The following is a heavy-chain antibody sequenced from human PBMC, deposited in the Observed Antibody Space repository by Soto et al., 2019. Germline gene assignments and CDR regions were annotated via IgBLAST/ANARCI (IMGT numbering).Heavy chain of an antibody. CDR1: GYTYTTYV. V-gene: IGHV1-3*01. Sequence: ASVKVSCKASGYTYTTYVMHWGRQAPGQRLEWMGWINAGNDNTKYSQKFQGRVTITRDTSASTVYMELSSLSSEDTAVYYCARVGQYYYGMDVWGQGTTVTVSS. CDR3: ARVGQYYYGMDV. D-gene: IGHD3-3*01. CDR2: INAGNDNT. J-gene: IGHJ6*02.